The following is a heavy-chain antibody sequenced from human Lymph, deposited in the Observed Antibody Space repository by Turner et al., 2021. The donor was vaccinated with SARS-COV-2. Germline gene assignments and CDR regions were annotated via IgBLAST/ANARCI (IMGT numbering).Heavy chain of an antibody. CDR3: ARVKGYNGYDLRYYYGMDV. CDR2: IWYDGSKK. J-gene: IGHJ6*02. V-gene: IGHV3-33*01. CDR1: GFHISSYG. Sequence: QVQLVDSGGGVFQPGRSLRLSCPASGFHISSYGMHWLRQAPGKGLEWVAVIWYDGSKKYYADSVKGRFTISRDNSKNTLYLQMNSLRAEDTAVYYCARVKGYNGYDLRYYYGMDVWGQGTTVTVSS. D-gene: IGHD5-12*01.